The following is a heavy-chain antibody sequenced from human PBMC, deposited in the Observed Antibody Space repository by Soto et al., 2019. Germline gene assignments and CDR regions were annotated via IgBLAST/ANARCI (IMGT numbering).Heavy chain of an antibody. Sequence: GGSLRLSCAASGFTVSSNYMSWVRQAPGKGLEWVSVIYSGGTTYYADSVKGRFTISRDNSKNTLYLQMNSLRAEDTAVYYCARDPQAFGGVIVTDWGQGTLVTVS. CDR2: IYSGGTT. V-gene: IGHV3-53*01. CDR1: GFTVSSNY. D-gene: IGHD3-16*02. J-gene: IGHJ4*02. CDR3: ARDPQAFGGVIVTD.